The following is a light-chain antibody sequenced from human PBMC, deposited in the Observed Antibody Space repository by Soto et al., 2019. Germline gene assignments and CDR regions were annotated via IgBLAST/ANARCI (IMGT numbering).Light chain of an antibody. CDR3: QAWDSSGV. CDR1: KLGDKF. V-gene: IGLV3-1*01. CDR2: QDT. J-gene: IGLJ2*01. Sequence: SYELTQPPSVSVSPGQTASITCSGDKLGDKFACWYQQKPGQSPVLVIYQDTKRPSGIPERFSGFNSGNTATLTISGTQAMDEADYYCQAWDSSGVFGGGTKLTVL.